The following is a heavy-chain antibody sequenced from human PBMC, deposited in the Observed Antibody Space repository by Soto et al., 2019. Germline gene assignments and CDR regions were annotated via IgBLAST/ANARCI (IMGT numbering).Heavy chain of an antibody. Sequence: GGSLRLSCAASGFTFSSYAMHWVRQAPGKGLEWVAVISYDGSNKYYADSVKGRFTISRDNSKNTLYLQMNSLRAEDTAVYYCARDPTEKWLRPDGDAFDIWGQGTMVTVSS. J-gene: IGHJ3*02. CDR2: ISYDGSNK. V-gene: IGHV3-30-3*01. CDR3: ARDPTEKWLRPDGDAFDI. CDR1: GFTFSSYA. D-gene: IGHD3-22*01.